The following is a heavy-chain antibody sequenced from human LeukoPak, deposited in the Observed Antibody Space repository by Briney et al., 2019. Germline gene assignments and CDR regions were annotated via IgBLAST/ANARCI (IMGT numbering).Heavy chain of an antibody. J-gene: IGHJ4*02. D-gene: IGHD6-19*01. Sequence: TSETLSLTCTVSGVSITSYSWSWIRQPPGRGLEWIGYIYHSGSTNSNPSLKSRVSISLDTSKNQFSLKLSSVTAADTAVYYCARGRVPGAWGQGTLVTVSS. CDR3: ARGRVPGA. CDR1: GVSITSYS. CDR2: IYHSGST. V-gene: IGHV4-59*01.